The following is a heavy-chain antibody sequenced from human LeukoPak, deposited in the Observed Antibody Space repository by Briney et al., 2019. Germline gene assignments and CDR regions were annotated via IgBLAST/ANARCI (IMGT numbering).Heavy chain of an antibody. CDR3: AGAVAGTVHYYYGMDV. Sequence: SVKVSWKASGFTFTSFAMQWVRQAGGQRLEWVGWIVVGSGNTNYAQKFQERVTITRDMSTSTAYMELSSLRSEDTAVYYCAGAVAGTVHYYYGMDVWGQGTTVTVSS. CDR1: GFTFTSFA. CDR2: IVVGSGNT. J-gene: IGHJ6*02. V-gene: IGHV1-58*02. D-gene: IGHD6-19*01.